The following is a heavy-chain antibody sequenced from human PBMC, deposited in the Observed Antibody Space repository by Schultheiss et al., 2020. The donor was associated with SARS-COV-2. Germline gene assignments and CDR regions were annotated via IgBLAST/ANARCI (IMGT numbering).Heavy chain of an antibody. D-gene: IGHD6-19*01. Sequence: SETLSLTCAVYGGSFSGYYWSWIRQPPGKGLEWIGEINHSGSTNYNPSLKSRVTISVDTSKNQFSLKLSSVTAADTAVYYCARRVAVAETRYRRAFDIWGQGTMVTVS. CDR1: GGSFSGYY. CDR2: INHSGST. CDR3: ARRVAVAETRYRRAFDI. V-gene: IGHV4-34*01. J-gene: IGHJ3*02.